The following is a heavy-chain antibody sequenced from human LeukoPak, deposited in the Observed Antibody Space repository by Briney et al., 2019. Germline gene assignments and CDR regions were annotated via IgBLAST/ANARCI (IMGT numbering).Heavy chain of an antibody. CDR3: SKSGAPFFFDY. CDR2: IRYDGSNE. J-gene: IGHJ4*02. V-gene: IGHV3-30*02. D-gene: IGHD3-10*01. Sequence: AGSLTLSXAVSGFTFRSNCMHWIRQPPGKGLEWVAFIRYDGSNEYYADSVKGRFTISRDTSKNTLYLQMNSLRAEDTAVYSCSKSGAPFFFDYWGQGTLVTVSS. CDR1: GFTFRSNC.